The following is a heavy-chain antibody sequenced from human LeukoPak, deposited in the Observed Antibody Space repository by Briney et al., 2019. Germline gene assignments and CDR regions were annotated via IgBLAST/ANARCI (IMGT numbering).Heavy chain of an antibody. Sequence: GSLRLSCAASEFXFSNFAMSWVRQAPGKGLEWVSTICGSGDNTYYADSVKGRFTISRDNSKNTLSLHMNTLRAEDTAVYYCAKDLLQTFFFDSSGYYSDAFGMWGQGTMVTVSP. D-gene: IGHD3-22*01. CDR3: AKDLLQTFFFDSSGYYSDAFGM. J-gene: IGHJ3*02. V-gene: IGHV3-23*01. CDR1: EFXFSNFA. CDR2: ICGSGDNT.